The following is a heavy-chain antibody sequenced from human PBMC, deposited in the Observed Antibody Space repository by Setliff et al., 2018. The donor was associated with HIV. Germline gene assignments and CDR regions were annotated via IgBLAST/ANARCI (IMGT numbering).Heavy chain of an antibody. CDR1: GGSISNYY. CDR2: IYYSGST. CDR3: ARAGDGSPFYYYYYMDV. J-gene: IGHJ6*03. Sequence: KPSETLSLTCTVSGGSISNYYWSWIRQPPGKGLQWIGYIYYSGSTNYNPSLKSRVTISVDTSKNQFSLKLSPVTAADTAVYYCARAGDGSPFYYYYYMDVWGKGTTVTVSS. D-gene: IGHD1-26*01. V-gene: IGHV4-59*01.